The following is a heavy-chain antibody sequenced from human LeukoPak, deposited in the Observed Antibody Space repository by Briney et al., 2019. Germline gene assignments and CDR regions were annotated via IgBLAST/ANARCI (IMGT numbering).Heavy chain of an antibody. CDR1: GFTFSSYS. D-gene: IGHD4-11*01. CDR2: ISSSSSYI. V-gene: IGHV3-21*04. J-gene: IGHJ6*02. Sequence: GGSLRLSCAASGFTFSSYSMNWVRQAPGKGLEWVSSISSSSSYIYYADSVEGRFTISRDNSKNTLYLQMNSLRAEDTAVYYCVSPGVLQRQMYGEYYYGMDVWGQGTTVTVSS. CDR3: VSPGVLQRQMYGEYYYGMDV.